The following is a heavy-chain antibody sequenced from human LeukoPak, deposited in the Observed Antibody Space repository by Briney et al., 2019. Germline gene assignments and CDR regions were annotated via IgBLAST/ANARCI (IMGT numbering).Heavy chain of an antibody. CDR2: VDPEDGET. V-gene: IGHV1-69-2*01. J-gene: IGHJ6*03. D-gene: IGHD3-16*01. CDR1: GYTFTDYY. CDR3: ATDPSRSAYAWGNYYMDV. Sequence: GASVKVSCKASGYTFTDYYMHWVQQAPGKGLEWMGRVDPEDGETIYAEKFQGRVTITADTSTDTAYMELSSLRSEDTAVYYCATDPSRSAYAWGNYYMDVWGKGTTVTVSS.